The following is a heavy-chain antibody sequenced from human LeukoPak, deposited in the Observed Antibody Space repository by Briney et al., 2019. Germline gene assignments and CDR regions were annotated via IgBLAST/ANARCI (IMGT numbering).Heavy chain of an antibody. V-gene: IGHV4-4*07. Sequence: SETLSLTWPVSGGSISSYYWSWIRQPAGEGLEWIGRIYTSGSTNYNPSLKSRVTMSVDTSKNQFSLKLSSVTAAATAVYYCARDRENTMVRGVIIRYFDLWGRGTLVTV. CDR2: IYTSGST. CDR1: GGSISSYY. CDR3: ARDRENTMVRGVIIRYFDL. J-gene: IGHJ2*01. D-gene: IGHD3-10*01.